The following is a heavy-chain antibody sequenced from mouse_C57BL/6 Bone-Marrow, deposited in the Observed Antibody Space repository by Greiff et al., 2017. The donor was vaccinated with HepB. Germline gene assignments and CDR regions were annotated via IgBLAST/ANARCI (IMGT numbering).Heavy chain of an antibody. Sequence: QVHVKQPGAELVKPGASVKLSCKASGYTFTSYWMHWVKQRPGQGLEWIGMIHPNSGSTNYNEKFKSKATLTVDKSSSTAYMQLSSLTSEDSAVYYCASQGRTDWYFDVWGTGTTVTVSS. CDR3: ASQGRTDWYFDV. J-gene: IGHJ1*03. V-gene: IGHV1-64*01. D-gene: IGHD4-1*01. CDR1: GYTFTSYW. CDR2: IHPNSGST.